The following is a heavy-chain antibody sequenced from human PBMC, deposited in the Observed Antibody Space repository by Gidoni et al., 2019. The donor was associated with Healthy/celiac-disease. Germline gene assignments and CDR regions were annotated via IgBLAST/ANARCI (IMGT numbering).Heavy chain of an antibody. V-gene: IGHV4-39*01. CDR3: ARTSMVARNFDY. CDR2: IYYSGST. Sequence: QLQLQESGPGLVKPSETLSRTCTVSGGPISSSSYYWGWIRQPPGKGLEWIGSIYYSGSTYYHPSLKSRFTISVDTSTNQFSLKLSSVTAADTAVYYCARTSMVARNFDYWGQGTLVTVSS. J-gene: IGHJ4*02. D-gene: IGHD5-12*01. CDR1: GGPISSSSYY.